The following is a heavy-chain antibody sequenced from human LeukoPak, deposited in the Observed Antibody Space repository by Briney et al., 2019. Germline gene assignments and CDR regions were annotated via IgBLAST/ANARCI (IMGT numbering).Heavy chain of an antibody. Sequence: SETLSLTCAVSGGSISSGGYSWSWIRQPPGKGLEWIGYIYHSGSTYYNPSLKSRVTISVDRSKNQFSLKLSSVTAADTAVYYRGRGGGGYYDSSGLDYWGQGTLVTVSS. J-gene: IGHJ4*02. CDR3: GRGGGGYYDSSGLDY. V-gene: IGHV4-30-2*01. CDR1: GGSISSGGYS. D-gene: IGHD3-22*01. CDR2: IYHSGST.